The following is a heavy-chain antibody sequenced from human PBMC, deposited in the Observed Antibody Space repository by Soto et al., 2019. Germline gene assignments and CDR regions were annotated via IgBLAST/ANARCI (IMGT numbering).Heavy chain of an antibody. J-gene: IGHJ4*02. CDR2: IRSASCET. CDR3: ARVAY. Sequence: GGSLRLSCEASGFTFSGVSMNWVRQVPGKGLEWVASIRSASCETWYADSVKGRFIISRDNAQNSLFLQMNTLRPEELSIYYCARVAYWGPGTQVTVSS. D-gene: IGHD2-21*01. V-gene: IGHV3-21*04. CDR1: GFTFSGVS.